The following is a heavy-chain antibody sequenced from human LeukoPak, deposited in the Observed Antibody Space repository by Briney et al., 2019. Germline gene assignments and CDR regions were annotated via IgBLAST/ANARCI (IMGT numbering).Heavy chain of an antibody. CDR1: GYTFTGYY. J-gene: IGHJ4*02. CDR3: ARDADGYYDFWSGYLGPYYFDY. V-gene: IGHV1-2*02. CDR2: INPNSGGT. Sequence: ASVKVSCKASGYTFTGYYMHWVRQAPGQGLEWMGWINPNSGGTNYAQKFQGRVTMTRDTSISTAYMELSRLRSDDTAVYYCARDADGYYDFWSGYLGPYYFDYWGQGTLVTVSS. D-gene: IGHD3-3*01.